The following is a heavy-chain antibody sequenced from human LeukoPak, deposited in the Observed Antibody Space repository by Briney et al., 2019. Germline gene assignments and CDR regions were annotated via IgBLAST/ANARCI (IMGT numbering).Heavy chain of an antibody. V-gene: IGHV4-30-4*08. CDR1: GGSISSGDYY. CDR3: ARGSAVADHDAFDI. Sequence: SETLSLTCTVSGGSISSGDYYWSWIRQPPGTGLEWIGYIYYSGSTYYNPSLKSRVTISVDTSKNQFSLKLSSVTAADTAVYYCARGSAVADHDAFDIWGQGTMVTVTS. CDR2: IYYSGST. D-gene: IGHD6-19*01. J-gene: IGHJ3*02.